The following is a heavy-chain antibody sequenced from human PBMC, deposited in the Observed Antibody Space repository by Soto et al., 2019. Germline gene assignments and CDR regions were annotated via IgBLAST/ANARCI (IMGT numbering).Heavy chain of an antibody. CDR3: AKDRQDIVVVPAARPPPAGY. J-gene: IGHJ4*02. V-gene: IGHV3-30*18. CDR2: ISYDGSNK. Sequence: QVQLVESGGGVVQPGRSLRLSCAASGFTFSSYGMHWVRQAPGKGLEWVAVISYDGSNKYYADSVKGRFTISRDNSKNTLYLQMNSLRAEDTAVYYCAKDRQDIVVVPAARPPPAGYWGQGTLVTVSS. D-gene: IGHD2-2*01. CDR1: GFTFSSYG.